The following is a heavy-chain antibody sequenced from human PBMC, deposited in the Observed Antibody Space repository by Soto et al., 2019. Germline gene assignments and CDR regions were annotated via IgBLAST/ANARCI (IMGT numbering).Heavy chain of an antibody. CDR3: ARDRYVNNWFDP. CDR1: GFPFSSYS. Sequence: PGGSLRLSCTASGFPFSSYSMNWVRQAPGKGLEWVSYIRSSGSAMYYADSVKGRFTISRDNAKNSLYLQMNSLRAEDTAVYYCARDRYVNNWFDPWGQGTLVTVSS. CDR2: IRSSGSAM. D-gene: IGHD1-1*01. J-gene: IGHJ5*02. V-gene: IGHV3-48*01.